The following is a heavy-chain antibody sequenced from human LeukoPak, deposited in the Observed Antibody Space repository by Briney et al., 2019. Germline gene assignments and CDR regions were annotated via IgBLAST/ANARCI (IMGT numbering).Heavy chain of an antibody. CDR2: ISWNSGSI. D-gene: IGHD4-17*01. V-gene: IGHV3-9*01. CDR3: AKDTNDYGDYSDAFDI. Sequence: GRSLRLSCAASGFTFDDYAMHWVRQAPGKGLEWVSGISWNSGSIGYADSVKGRFTISRDNAKNSLYLQMNSLRAEDTALYYCAKDTNDYGDYSDAFDIWGQGTMVTVSS. J-gene: IGHJ3*02. CDR1: GFTFDDYA.